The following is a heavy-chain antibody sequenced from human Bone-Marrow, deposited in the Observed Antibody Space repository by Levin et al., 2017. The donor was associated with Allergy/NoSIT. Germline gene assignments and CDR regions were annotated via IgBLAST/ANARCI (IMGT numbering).Heavy chain of an antibody. V-gene: IGHV3-30*04. Sequence: SCAASGFTFSSYAMHWVRQAPGKGLEWVAVISYDGSNKYYADSVKGRFTISRDNSKNTLYLQMNSLRAEDTAVYYCARVKVQWLVFDYWGQGTLVTVSS. J-gene: IGHJ4*02. CDR1: GFTFSSYA. D-gene: IGHD6-19*01. CDR3: ARVKVQWLVFDY. CDR2: ISYDGSNK.